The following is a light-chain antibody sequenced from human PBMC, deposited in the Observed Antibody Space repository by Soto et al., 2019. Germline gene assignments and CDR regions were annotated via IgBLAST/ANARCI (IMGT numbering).Light chain of an antibody. CDR1: QTISSF. CDR2: GAS. V-gene: IGKV3-20*01. Sequence: EIVLTQSPGTLSLSPGEGATLSCRASQTISSFLAWYQQKRGQAPRLLIHGASNRATGIPDRFSGSGSGTDFTLTITRLEPEDFAVYYCQQYGGSPRTFGQGTKVEGK. CDR3: QQYGGSPRT. J-gene: IGKJ1*01.